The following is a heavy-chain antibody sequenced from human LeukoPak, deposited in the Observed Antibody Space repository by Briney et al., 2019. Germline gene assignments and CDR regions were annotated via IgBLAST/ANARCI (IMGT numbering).Heavy chain of an antibody. CDR2: ISAYNGNT. J-gene: IGHJ4*02. V-gene: IGHV1-18*01. CDR3: ARVRRAYCGGDCYSVSDY. Sequence: ASVKVSFKASGYTFTSYGISWVRQAPGQGLEWMGWISAYNGNTNYAQKLQGRVTMTTGTSTSTAYMELRSLRSDDTAVYYCARVRRAYCGGDCYSVSDYWGQGTLVTVSS. D-gene: IGHD2-21*02. CDR1: GYTFTSYG.